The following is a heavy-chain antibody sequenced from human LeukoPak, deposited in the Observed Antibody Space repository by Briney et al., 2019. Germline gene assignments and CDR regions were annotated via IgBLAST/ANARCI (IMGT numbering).Heavy chain of an antibody. D-gene: IGHD6-19*01. V-gene: IGHV3-73*01. CDR1: GFTFSGSA. CDR2: IRSKANSYAT. CDR3: ITVGEGIAVVSLDY. Sequence: GGSLRLSCAASGFTFSGSAMHWVRQASGKGLEWVGRIRSKANSYATAYAASVKGRFTISRDDSKNTAYRQMNSLKTEDTAVYYCITVGEGIAVVSLDYWGQGTLVTVSS. J-gene: IGHJ4*02.